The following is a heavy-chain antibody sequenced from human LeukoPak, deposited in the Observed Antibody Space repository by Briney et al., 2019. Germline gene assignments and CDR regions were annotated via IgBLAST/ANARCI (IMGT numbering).Heavy chain of an antibody. CDR3: ARVGRDGYLFDY. D-gene: IGHD6-13*01. CDR1: GGTFSSYA. V-gene: IGHV1-69*04. Sequence: VASVKVSCKASGGTFSSYAISWVRQAPGQGRAWMGRIIPILGIANYARKFQGRVTITADKSTSTAYMELSSLRSENTAVYYCARVGRDGYLFDYWGQGTLVTFSS. J-gene: IGHJ4*02. CDR2: IIPILGIA.